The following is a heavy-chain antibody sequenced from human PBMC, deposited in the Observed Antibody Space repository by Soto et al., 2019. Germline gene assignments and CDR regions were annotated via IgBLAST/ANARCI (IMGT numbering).Heavy chain of an antibody. CDR1: GGSITSYH. CDR3: ARGRILWFGESVNWFDP. Sequence: SETLSLTCVVSGGSITSYHWSWIRQPAGKGLEWIGRIYTSGSTNYNPSLKSRVTISVDTSKNQFSLKLSSVTAADTAVYYCARGRILWFGESVNWFDPWGQGTLVTVSS. J-gene: IGHJ5*02. D-gene: IGHD3-10*01. V-gene: IGHV4-4*07. CDR2: IYTSGST.